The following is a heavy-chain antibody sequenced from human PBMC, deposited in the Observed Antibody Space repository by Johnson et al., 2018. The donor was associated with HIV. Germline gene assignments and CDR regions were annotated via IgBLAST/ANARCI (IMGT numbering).Heavy chain of an antibody. J-gene: IGHJ3*02. CDR3: ARDLPYCSGGLCQTDAFDI. Sequence: VQLVESGGGLVQPGGSLRLSCAASGFTVSSNYMSWVRQAPGKGLEWVSVIYSGGSTYYADSVKGRFTISRDNSKNTLYLQMNSLRAEDTAVYYCARDLPYCSGGLCQTDAFDIWGQGTMVTASS. D-gene: IGHD2-8*02. CDR2: IYSGGST. V-gene: IGHV3-66*02. CDR1: GFTVSSNY.